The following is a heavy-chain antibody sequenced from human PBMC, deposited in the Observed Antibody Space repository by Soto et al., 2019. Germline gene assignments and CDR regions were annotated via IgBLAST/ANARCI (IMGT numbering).Heavy chain of an antibody. J-gene: IGHJ6*02. D-gene: IGHD5-12*01. Sequence: GGSLRLSCAASGFTFSSYAMHWVRQAPGKGLEWVAIISYDGSNKYYADSVKGRFTISRDNSKNTLYLQMNSLRAEDTAVYSCGKVRGYQGLYYYGMYVWGQGPTVTVPS. V-gene: IGHV3-30*18. CDR2: ISYDGSNK. CDR1: GFTFSSYA. CDR3: GKVRGYQGLYYYGMYV.